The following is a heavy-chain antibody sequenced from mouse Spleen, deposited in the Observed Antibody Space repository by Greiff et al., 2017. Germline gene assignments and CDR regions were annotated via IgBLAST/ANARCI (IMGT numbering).Heavy chain of an antibody. CDR1: GFSLTSYG. J-gene: IGHJ1*01. D-gene: IGHD2-14*01. CDR2: IWSGGST. Sequence: QVQLQQSGPGLVQPSQSLSITCTVSGFSLTSYGVHWVRQSPGKGLEWLGVIWSGGSTDYNAAFISRLSISKDNSKSQVFFKMNSLQADDTAIYYCASYYRYDVNWYFDVWGAGTTVTVSS. V-gene: IGHV2-2*01. CDR3: ASYYRYDVNWYFDV.